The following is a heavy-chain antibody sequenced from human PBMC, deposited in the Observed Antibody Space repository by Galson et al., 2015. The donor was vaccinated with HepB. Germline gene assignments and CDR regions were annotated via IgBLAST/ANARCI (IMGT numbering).Heavy chain of an antibody. V-gene: IGHV3-21*04. Sequence: SLRLSCAASGFTFSSYSMNWVRQAPGKGLEWVSYISSSSSYTNYADSVKGRFTISRDNAKNSLYLQMNSLRAEDTAVYYCARGDYSLFDYWGQGTLVTVSS. J-gene: IGHJ4*02. CDR1: GFTFSSYS. CDR3: ARGDYSLFDY. D-gene: IGHD4-11*01. CDR2: ISSSSSYT.